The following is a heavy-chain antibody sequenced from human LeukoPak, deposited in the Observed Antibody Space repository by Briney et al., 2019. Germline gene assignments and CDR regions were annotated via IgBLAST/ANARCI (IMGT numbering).Heavy chain of an antibody. V-gene: IGHV4-39*07. CDR3: ARVVRVLTYYFDY. CDR1: GGSISSSSYY. Sequence: SETRSLTCTVSGGSISSSSYYWGWIRQPPGKGLEWIGSIYYSGSTYYNPSLKSRVTISVDTSKNQFSLKLSSVTAADTAVYYCARVVRVLTYYFDYWGQGTLVTVSS. J-gene: IGHJ4*02. D-gene: IGHD2-2*01. CDR2: IYYSGST.